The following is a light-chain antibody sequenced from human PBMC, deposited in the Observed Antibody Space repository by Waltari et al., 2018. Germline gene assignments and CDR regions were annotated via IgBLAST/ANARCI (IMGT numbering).Light chain of an antibody. J-gene: IGLJ3*02. CDR3: QTGGHGTWV. V-gene: IGLV4-69*01. CDR2: VNTDGSH. Sequence: QLVLTQSPSASASLGASVKLACTLSSGHSNNVIAWLQQRPEKGPRYLLKVNTDGSHNRGDDVRERFSGSSSGAERYLTISSLLSEDEADYFCQTGGHGTWVFGGGTKLTVL. CDR1: SGHSNNV.